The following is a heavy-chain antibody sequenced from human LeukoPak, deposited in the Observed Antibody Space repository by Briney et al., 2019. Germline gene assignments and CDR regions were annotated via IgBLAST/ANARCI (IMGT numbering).Heavy chain of an antibody. D-gene: IGHD4-23*01. J-gene: IGHJ5*02. V-gene: IGHV1-18*01. CDR2: ISGYNGYT. Sequence: VASVKVSCKTSGYTFTDYDITWVRQAPGQGLEWMGWISGYNGYTHYAQNLQGRVTMTTDTSTRTAYMEMRSLRSDDTAVYYCARDGLHRMNGYGGWFDPWGQGTLVTVSS. CDR1: GYTFTDYD. CDR3: ARDGLHRMNGYGGWFDP.